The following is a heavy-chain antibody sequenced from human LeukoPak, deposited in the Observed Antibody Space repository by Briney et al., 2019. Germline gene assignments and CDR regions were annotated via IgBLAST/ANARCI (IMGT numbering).Heavy chain of an antibody. D-gene: IGHD3-22*01. CDR3: AKVISGYYLEYYFDY. CDR2: ISGSGGST. J-gene: IGHJ4*02. Sequence: GGSLRLSCAASGFTFSSYAMSWVRQAPGKGLEGVSAISGSGGSTYYADSVKGRFTISRDNSKNTLYLQMNSLRAEDTAVYYCAKVISGYYLEYYFDYWGQGTLVTVSS. V-gene: IGHV3-23*01. CDR1: GFTFSSYA.